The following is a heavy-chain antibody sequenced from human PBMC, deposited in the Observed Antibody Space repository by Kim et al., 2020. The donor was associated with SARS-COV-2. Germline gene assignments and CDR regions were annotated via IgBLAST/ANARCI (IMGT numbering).Heavy chain of an antibody. CDR2: ISSSSSYI. J-gene: IGHJ4*02. V-gene: IGHV3-21*01. CDR1: GFTFSSYS. CDR3: ARDVEYYYDSSDYSGASAPVAG. Sequence: GGSLRLSCAASGFTFSSYSMNWVRQAPGKGLEWVSSISSSSSYIYYADSVKGRFTISRDNAKNSLYLQMNSLRAEDTAVYYCARDVEYYYDSSDYSGASAPVAGWGQRTLGTVSS. D-gene: IGHD3-22*01.